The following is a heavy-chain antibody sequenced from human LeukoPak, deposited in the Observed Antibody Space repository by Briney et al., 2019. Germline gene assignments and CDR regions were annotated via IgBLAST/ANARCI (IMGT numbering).Heavy chain of an antibody. J-gene: IGHJ4*02. CDR1: GGSFSGYY. CDR2: INHSGST. D-gene: IGHD2-8*01. Sequence: SGTLSLTCAVCGGSFSGYYWSWIRQPPGKGLEWIGEINHSGSTNYNPSLKSRFTVSLDKSKNQLSLNLTSVTAADTAVYYCSRENGAFSPFGYWGQGTLVTVLS. CDR3: SRENGAFSPFGY. V-gene: IGHV4-34*01.